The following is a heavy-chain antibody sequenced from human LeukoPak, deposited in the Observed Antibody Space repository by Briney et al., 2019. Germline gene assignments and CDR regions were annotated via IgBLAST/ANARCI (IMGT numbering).Heavy chain of an antibody. V-gene: IGHV1-69*05. CDR3: ASGIAARPFAFDY. J-gene: IGHJ4*02. CDR2: IIPIFGTA. Sequence: GASVKVSCKASGYTFTSYDINWVRQATGQGLEWMGGIIPIFGTANYAQKFQGRVTITTDESTSTAYMELSSLRSEDTAVYYCASGIAARPFAFDYWGQGTLVTVSS. CDR1: GYTFTSYD. D-gene: IGHD6-6*01.